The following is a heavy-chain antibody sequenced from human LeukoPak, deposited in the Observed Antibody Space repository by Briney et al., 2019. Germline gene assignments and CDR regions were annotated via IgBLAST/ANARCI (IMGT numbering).Heavy chain of an antibody. CDR3: ARDGDAVSAAIAGAFDL. V-gene: IGHV4-4*07. Sequence: PSETLSLTCTVSGGSISSYYWSWIRQPAGKGLEWIGRIYTSGSTNYNPSLKSRVTMSVDTSKNQFSLKLSSVTAADTAVYYCARDGDAVSAAIAGAFDLWGRGTMVTVSS. D-gene: IGHD2-2*01. J-gene: IGHJ3*01. CDR1: GGSISSYY. CDR2: IYTSGST.